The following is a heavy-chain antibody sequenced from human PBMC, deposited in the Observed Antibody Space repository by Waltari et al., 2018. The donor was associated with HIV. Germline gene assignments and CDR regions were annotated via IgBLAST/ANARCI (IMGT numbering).Heavy chain of an antibody. D-gene: IGHD3-22*01. V-gene: IGHV4-34*01. J-gene: IGHJ4*02. CDR3: ARGGYYDTTGYYVN. Sequence: QVQLQQWGAGLLKPSETLSLTCAVYGGSFRGYYGSWIRQPPGKGLVWIGEINYSGSTKYNPSLKSRVTISLDTSKKQFSLRLRSVTAADTAVYFCARGGYYDTTGYYVNWGQGNLVTVSS. CDR2: INYSGST. CDR1: GGSFRGYY.